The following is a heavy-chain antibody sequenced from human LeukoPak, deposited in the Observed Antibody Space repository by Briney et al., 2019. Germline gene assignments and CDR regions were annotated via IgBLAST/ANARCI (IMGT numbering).Heavy chain of an antibody. V-gene: IGHV1-69*02. D-gene: IGHD2-2*01. Sequence: SVKVSCKASGGTFSSYTISWVRQAPGQGLEWMGRIIPILGIANYAQKFQGRVTITADKSTSTAYMELSSLRSEDTAVYYCARGTKDIVVVPAATWGIGWFGPWGQGTLVTVSS. J-gene: IGHJ5*02. CDR1: GGTFSSYT. CDR3: ARGTKDIVVVPAATWGIGWFGP. CDR2: IIPILGIA.